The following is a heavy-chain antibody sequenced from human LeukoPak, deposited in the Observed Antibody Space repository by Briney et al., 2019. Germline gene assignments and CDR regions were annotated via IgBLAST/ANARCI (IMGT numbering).Heavy chain of an antibody. J-gene: IGHJ4*02. CDR1: GFTFSSYG. V-gene: IGHV3-23*01. CDR3: AKASAFDWLSDIDY. D-gene: IGHD3-9*01. CDR2: ISGSGGST. Sequence: GGTLRLSCAASGFTFSSYGMSWVRQAPGKGLEWVSAISGSGGSTYYADSVKGRLTISRDNSKNTLYLQMNSLRAEDTAVYYCAKASAFDWLSDIDYWGQGTLVTVSS.